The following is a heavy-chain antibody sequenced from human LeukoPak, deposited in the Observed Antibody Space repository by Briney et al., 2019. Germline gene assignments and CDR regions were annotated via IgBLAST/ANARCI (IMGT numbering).Heavy chain of an antibody. Sequence: MASETLSLTCTVSGGSISSYYWSWIRQPAGKGLEWIGRIYTSGSTNYNPSLKSRVTMSVDTSKNQFSLKLSSVTAADTAVYYCARDRAGGEYNWNHGYYYYYMDVWGKGTTVTVSS. J-gene: IGHJ6*03. D-gene: IGHD1-14*01. V-gene: IGHV4-4*07. CDR1: GGSISSYY. CDR3: ARDRAGGEYNWNHGYYYYYMDV. CDR2: IYTSGST.